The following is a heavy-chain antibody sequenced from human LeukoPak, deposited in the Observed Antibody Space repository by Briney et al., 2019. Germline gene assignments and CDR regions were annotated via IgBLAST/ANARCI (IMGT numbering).Heavy chain of an antibody. CDR3: ARAFGGYCGGDCYSYMDV. CDR2: IKQDGSEK. CDR1: GFRFNTYW. Sequence: GGSLRLSCAASGFRFNTYWMSWVRQAPGKGLEWVANIKQDGSEKYYVDSVKGRFTISRDNAKNSLYLQMNSLRAEDTAVYYCARAFGGYCGGDCYSYMDVWGKGTTVTVSS. V-gene: IGHV3-7*01. D-gene: IGHD2-21*01. J-gene: IGHJ6*03.